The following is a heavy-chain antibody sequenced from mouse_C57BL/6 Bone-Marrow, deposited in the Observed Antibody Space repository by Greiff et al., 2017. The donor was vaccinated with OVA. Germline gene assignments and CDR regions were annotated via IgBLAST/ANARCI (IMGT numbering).Heavy chain of an antibody. Sequence: VQLQQSGAELVKPGASVKLSCTASGFNIKDYYMHWVKQRTEQGLEWIGRIAPEDGATKYAPKFQGKATITAATSSNTAYLQLSSLTSEDTAVDYCARVSWDWFAYWGQGTLVTVSA. V-gene: IGHV14-2*01. J-gene: IGHJ3*01. CDR3: ARVSWDWFAY. CDR2: IAPEDGAT. CDR1: GFNIKDYY. D-gene: IGHD4-1*01.